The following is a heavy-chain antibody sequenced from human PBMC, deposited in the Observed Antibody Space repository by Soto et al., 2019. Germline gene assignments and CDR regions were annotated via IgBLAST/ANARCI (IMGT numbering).Heavy chain of an antibody. V-gene: IGHV3-30-3*01. Sequence: QVQLVESGGGVVQPGRSLRLSCAASGFTFSSYAMHWVRQAPGKGLEWVAVISYDGSNKYYADSVKGRFTISRDNSKNTLYLHMNSLRAEDTAVYYCARELTPIRYFDLWGRGTLVTVSS. J-gene: IGHJ2*01. CDR2: ISYDGSNK. CDR3: ARELTPIRYFDL. CDR1: GFTFSSYA.